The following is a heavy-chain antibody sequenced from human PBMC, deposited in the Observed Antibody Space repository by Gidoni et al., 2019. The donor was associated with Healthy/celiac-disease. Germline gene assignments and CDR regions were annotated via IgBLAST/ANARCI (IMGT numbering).Heavy chain of an antibody. Sequence: QVQLVQSGAAVKKPGAYVMVSCKPSGYTFTSYGICWVRQAPGQGLEWMGWISAYNGNTNYAQKLQGRVTMTTDTSTSTAYMELRSLRSDDAAVYYCARVQLGETGNAFDIWGQGTMVTVSS. CDR1: GYTFTSYG. CDR2: ISAYNGNT. CDR3: ARVQLGETGNAFDI. D-gene: IGHD5-18*01. V-gene: IGHV1-18*01. J-gene: IGHJ3*02.